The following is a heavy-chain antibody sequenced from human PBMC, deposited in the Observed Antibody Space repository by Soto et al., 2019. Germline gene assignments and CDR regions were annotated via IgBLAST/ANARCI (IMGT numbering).Heavy chain of an antibody. Sequence: EVQLVESGRGWVQPGRSLRLSCAASGFTFDDYAMHWVRQAPGKGLEWVSGIAFNSGNTAYADSVKGRFTISRDNAKNSLYLQMNSLRAEDTALYYCAKDLRTSWIFGNFDSWGQGTLVTVSS. D-gene: IGHD3-3*01. CDR2: IAFNSGNT. V-gene: IGHV3-9*01. J-gene: IGHJ4*02. CDR3: AKDLRTSWIFGNFDS. CDR1: GFTFDDYA.